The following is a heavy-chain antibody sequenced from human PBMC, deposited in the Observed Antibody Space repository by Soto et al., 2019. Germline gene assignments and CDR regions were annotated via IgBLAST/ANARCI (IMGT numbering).Heavy chain of an antibody. CDR2: ILPTSDTP. Sequence: ASVKVSCKATGGTFRGYAMSWVRQAPGQGLEWLGGILPTSDTPNYAQKFQARVTLTADDSTNTAYMELRGLRSGDTAVYYCARGYDVNSELDYWGQGTLVTVSS. V-gene: IGHV1-69*13. CDR3: ARGYDVNSELDY. CDR1: GGTFRGYA. J-gene: IGHJ4*02. D-gene: IGHD3-22*01.